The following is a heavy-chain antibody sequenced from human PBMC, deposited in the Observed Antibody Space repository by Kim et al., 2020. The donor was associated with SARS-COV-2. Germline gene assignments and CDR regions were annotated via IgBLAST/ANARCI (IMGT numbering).Heavy chain of an antibody. J-gene: IGHJ4*02. CDR2: ISGSGGST. V-gene: IGHV3-23*01. CDR1: GFTFSSYD. Sequence: GGSLRLSCAASGFTFSSYDMSWVRQAPGKGLEWVSGISGSGGSTYYADSVKGRFTISRDNSKNTLYLQMDRLRAEDTAMYYCAKALYGSGSYYRGGVAYWGQGTLVTVSS. CDR3: AKALYGSGSYYRGGVAY. D-gene: IGHD3-10*01.